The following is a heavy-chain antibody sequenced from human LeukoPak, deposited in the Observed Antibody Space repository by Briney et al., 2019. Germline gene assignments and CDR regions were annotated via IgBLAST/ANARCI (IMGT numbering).Heavy chain of an antibody. Sequence: SVKVSCKASGYTLTSNYIHWVRQAPGQGLEWMGRIIPIFGTANYAQKFQGRVTITTDESTSTAYMELSSLRSEDTAVYYCARNGGWDIVVVPAADYAFDIWGQGTMVTVSS. J-gene: IGHJ3*02. CDR1: GYTLTSNY. V-gene: IGHV1-69*05. CDR2: IIPIFGTA. CDR3: ARNGGWDIVVVPAADYAFDI. D-gene: IGHD2-2*01.